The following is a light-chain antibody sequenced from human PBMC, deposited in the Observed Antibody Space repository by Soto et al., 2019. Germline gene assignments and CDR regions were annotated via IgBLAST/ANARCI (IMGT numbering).Light chain of an antibody. V-gene: IGLV1-44*01. J-gene: IGLJ2*01. CDR1: TSNVGSRT. CDR3: AAWDDSLRTFV. CDR2: RNN. Sequence: QSVLTQPPSASGTPGQRVTISCSGGTSNVGSRTVNSYQHLPPTAPKLLIHRNNQRPSGVSDRFSGSKSDTSASLAISGLQSEDEADYYCAAWDDSLRTFVFGGGTKLTVL.